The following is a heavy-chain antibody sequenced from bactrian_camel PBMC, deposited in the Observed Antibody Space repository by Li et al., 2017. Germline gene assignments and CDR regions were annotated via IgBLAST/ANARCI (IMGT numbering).Heavy chain of an antibody. CDR1: EVIFSHCG. Sequence: HVQLVESGGGSVQAGDSLKLSCVGPEVIFSHCGMGWYREAPGKERELAAFIASGAEVTSYGDSVRGRFTISLDNAKTTVYLQMDNLKPDDTGMYYRAILSRTVQGCPVGRRDYDEYGPRNWGQGTQVTVS. CDR2: IASGAEVT. D-gene: IGHD4*01. CDR3: AILSRTVQGCPVGRRDYDEYGPRN. V-gene: IGHV3S53*01. J-gene: IGHJ4*01.